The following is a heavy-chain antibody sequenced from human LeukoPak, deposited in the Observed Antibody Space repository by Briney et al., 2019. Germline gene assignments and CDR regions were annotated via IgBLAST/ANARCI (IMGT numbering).Heavy chain of an antibody. CDR3: AKDLVGLIAACFQH. CDR1: GFTFSSYA. D-gene: IGHD6-6*01. V-gene: IGHV3-23*01. J-gene: IGHJ1*01. Sequence: GGSLRLSCAASGFTFSSYAMSWVRQAPGKGPEWVSAISGSGDNTYYADSVKGRFTISRDNSKNTLYLQMNSLRAEDTAVYYCAKDLVGLIAACFQHWGQGTLVTVSS. CDR2: ISGSGDNT.